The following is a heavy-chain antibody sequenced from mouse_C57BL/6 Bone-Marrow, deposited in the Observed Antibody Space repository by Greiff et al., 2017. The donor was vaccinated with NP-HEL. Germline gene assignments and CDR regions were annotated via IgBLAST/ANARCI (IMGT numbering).Heavy chain of an antibody. CDR2: INPSNGGT. J-gene: IGHJ1*03. CDR1: GYTFPSYW. V-gene: IGHV1-53*01. Sequence: QVQLQQPGTELVKPGASVKLSCKASGYTFPSYWMHWVKQRPGQGLEWIGNINPSNGGTNYNEKFKSKATLTVDKSSSTAYMQLSSLTSEDSAVYYCARGGSSYRYWYFDVWGTGTTVTVSS. CDR3: ARGGSSYRYWYFDV. D-gene: IGHD1-1*01.